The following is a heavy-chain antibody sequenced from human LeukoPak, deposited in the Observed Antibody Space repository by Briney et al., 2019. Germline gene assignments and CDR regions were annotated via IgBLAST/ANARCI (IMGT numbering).Heavy chain of an antibody. D-gene: IGHD5-18*01. J-gene: IGHJ4*02. V-gene: IGHV3-21*01. CDR3: ARDLLGHSYGNLDY. Sequence: GGSLRLSCAASGFTFSSYSMNWVRQAPGKGLEWVSSISSSSSYIYYADSVKGRFTISRDNAKNSLYLQMNSLRAEDTAVYYCARDLLGHSYGNLDYWGQGTLVTVSS. CDR2: ISSSSSYI. CDR1: GFTFSSYS.